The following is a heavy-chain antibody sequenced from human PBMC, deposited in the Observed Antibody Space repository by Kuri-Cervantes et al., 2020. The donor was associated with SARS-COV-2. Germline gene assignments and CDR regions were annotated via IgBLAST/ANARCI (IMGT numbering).Heavy chain of an antibody. V-gene: IGHV4-38-2*01. J-gene: IGHJ4*02. CDR3: ARALTGEVDDY. CDR2: IYHSVIT. CDR1: GYSLSSGYY. Sequence: SQTLSLTCAVSGYSLSSGYYWGRIRQPPGKGLEWIGSIYHSVITYYNPSLKSRVTISVDTSKNQFSLKLSSVTAADTAVYYCARALTGEVDDYWGQGTLVTVSS. D-gene: IGHD3-10*01.